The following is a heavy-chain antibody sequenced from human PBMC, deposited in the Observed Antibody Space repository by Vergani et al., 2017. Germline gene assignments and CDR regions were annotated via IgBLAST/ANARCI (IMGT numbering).Heavy chain of an antibody. Sequence: QMQLQESGPGLVKASETLSLTCTVSGDSIIRRSYYWGWIRQPPGKGLEWIGSIHNSGNGDSSSSLKSRVTISADTSKNQFSLRLTSVTAADTAVYYCASGKYYADSTSHFRGRYFDVWGGGTLVTVPS. CDR1: GDSIIRRSYY. D-gene: IGHD3-16*01. V-gene: IGHV4-39*01. CDR3: ASGKYYADSTSHFRGRYFDV. J-gene: IGHJ2*01. CDR2: IHNSGNG.